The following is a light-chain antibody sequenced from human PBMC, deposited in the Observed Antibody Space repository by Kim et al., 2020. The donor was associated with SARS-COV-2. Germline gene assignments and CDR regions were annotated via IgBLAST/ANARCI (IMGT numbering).Light chain of an antibody. Sequence: EIVMTQSPATLSVSPGERATLSCRASQSVTSNLAWYQQKPGQAPRLLIYGASIRATGIPDRFSGSGSGTEFTLTISSLQSEDFALYYCQQYNRWPPYIFGQVTKLEI. V-gene: IGKV3-15*01. CDR3: QQYNRWPPYI. CDR2: GAS. CDR1: QSVTSN. J-gene: IGKJ2*01.